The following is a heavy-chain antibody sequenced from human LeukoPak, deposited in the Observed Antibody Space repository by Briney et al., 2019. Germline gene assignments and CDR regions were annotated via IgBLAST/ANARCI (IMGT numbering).Heavy chain of an antibody. Sequence: SLRLSCAASGFTFSSYWMHWVRQAPGKGLVWVSRINSDGSRPSYADSVKGRFTISRDNAKNTLYLQMNSLRAEDTAVYYCARDPTSYSSSDNFDYWGQGTLVTVSS. CDR3: ARDPTSYSSSDNFDY. D-gene: IGHD6-6*01. J-gene: IGHJ4*02. V-gene: IGHV3-74*01. CDR2: INSDGSRP. CDR1: GFTFSSYW.